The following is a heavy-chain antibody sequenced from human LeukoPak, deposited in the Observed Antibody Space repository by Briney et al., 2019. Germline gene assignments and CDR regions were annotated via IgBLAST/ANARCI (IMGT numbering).Heavy chain of an antibody. J-gene: IGHJ4*02. CDR3: ARSGYYYGSGSYYFAHDY. V-gene: IGHV1-18*01. CDR1: GYTFTSYG. CDR2: ISAYNGNT. D-gene: IGHD3-10*01. Sequence: GASVKVSCKASGYTFTSYGISWVRQAPGQGLEWMGLISAYNGNTNYAQQLQGSVIMTTDTSTRAAYMDLRSLRSDDTAVYYCARSGYYYGSGSYYFAHDYWGQGTLVTVAS.